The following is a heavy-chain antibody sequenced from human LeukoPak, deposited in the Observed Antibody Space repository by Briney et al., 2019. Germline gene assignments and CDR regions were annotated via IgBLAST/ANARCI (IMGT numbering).Heavy chain of an antibody. CDR2: TRNKANSYTT. CDR3: SRDLLRYSSGWGGAFDI. Sequence: GGSLRLSCAASGFTFSDHYMDWVRQAPGKGLEWVGRTRNKANSYTTEYAASVKGRFTIARDDSKNSLYLQMNSLKTEDTAVYYWSRDLLRYSSGWGGAFDIWGQGTMVTVSS. V-gene: IGHV3-72*01. J-gene: IGHJ3*02. CDR1: GFTFSDHY. D-gene: IGHD6-25*01.